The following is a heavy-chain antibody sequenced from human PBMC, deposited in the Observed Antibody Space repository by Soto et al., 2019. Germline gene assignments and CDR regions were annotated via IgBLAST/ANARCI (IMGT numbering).Heavy chain of an antibody. CDR3: AYGDSRGPLDS. D-gene: IGHD4-17*01. CDR2: IYNSGST. CDR1: GGSISSYY. V-gene: IGHV4-59*01. Sequence: PSETLSLTCTVSGGSISSYYWSWIRQPPGKGLEWIGYIYNSGSTNYNPPLKSRVTISVDTSKNQFSLKLSSVTAADTAVYYCAYGDSRGPLDSWGQGTLVTVSS. J-gene: IGHJ4*02.